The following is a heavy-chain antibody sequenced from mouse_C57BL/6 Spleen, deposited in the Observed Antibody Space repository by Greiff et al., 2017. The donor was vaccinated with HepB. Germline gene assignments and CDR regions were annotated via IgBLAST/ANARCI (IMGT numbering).Heavy chain of an antibody. CDR1: GFSLTSYA. Sequence: QVQLQQSGPGLVAPSQSLSITCTVSGFSLTSYAISWVRQPPGKGLEWLGVIWTGGGTNYNSALKSRLSISKDNSKSQVFLKMNSLQTDDTARYYCAREADYDGYYSAWFAYWGQGTLVTVSA. CDR2: IWTGGGT. CDR3: AREADYDGYYSAWFAY. J-gene: IGHJ3*01. V-gene: IGHV2-9-1*01. D-gene: IGHD2-3*01.